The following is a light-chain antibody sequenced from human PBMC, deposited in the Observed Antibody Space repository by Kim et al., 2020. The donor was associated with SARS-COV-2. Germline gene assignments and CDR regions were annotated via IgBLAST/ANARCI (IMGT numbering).Light chain of an antibody. CDR1: RLEDKY. CDR2: QDS. J-gene: IGLJ1*01. V-gene: IGLV3-1*01. CDR3: QAWDSSTLYV. Sequence: VSPEQTASISCYGERLEDKYTCWYQQKPGQSPVLVIYQDSKRPSGIPERFSGSNSGNTATLTISGTQAMDEADYFCQAWDSSTLYVFGTGTKVTV.